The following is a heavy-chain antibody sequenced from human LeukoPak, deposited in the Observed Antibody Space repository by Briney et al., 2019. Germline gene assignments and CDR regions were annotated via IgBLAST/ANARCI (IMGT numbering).Heavy chain of an antibody. CDR1: GYTFTSYA. V-gene: IGHV7-4-1*02. CDR2: INTNTGNP. Sequence: ASVNVSCKASGYTFTSYAMNWVRQAPGQGLEWMGWINTNTGNPTYAQGFTGRFVFSLDTSVSTAYLQISSLKAEDTAVYYCARGRRNVVVPAALGYWGQGTLVAVSS. J-gene: IGHJ4*02. CDR3: ARGRRNVVVPAALGY. D-gene: IGHD2-2*01.